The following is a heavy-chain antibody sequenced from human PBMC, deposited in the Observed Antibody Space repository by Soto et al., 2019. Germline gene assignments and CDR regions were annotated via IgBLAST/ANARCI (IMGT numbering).Heavy chain of an antibody. CDR2: IIAIFGTA. V-gene: IGHV1-69*12. CDR3: ARALALFTPDDAFDI. Sequence: QVQLVQSGAEVKKPGSSVKVSCKASGGTFSSCAISWVRQAPGQGLEWMGGIIAIFGTANYAQKFQGRVTITADESTSTAYMELSSLRSEDTAVYYCARALALFTPDDAFDIWGQGTMVTVSS. D-gene: IGHD2-15*01. CDR1: GGTFSSCA. J-gene: IGHJ3*02.